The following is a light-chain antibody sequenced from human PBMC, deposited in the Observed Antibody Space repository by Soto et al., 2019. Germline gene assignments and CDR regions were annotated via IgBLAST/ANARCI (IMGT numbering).Light chain of an antibody. Sequence: EMVMTNSPATLSVSPGERATLSCRASQSVSSNLAWYQQKPGQAPRLLIYGASSRATGIPDRFSGSGSGTDFTLTISRLEPEDFAVYYCQQYNDWPPAFGGGTKVDIK. V-gene: IGKV3D-15*01. J-gene: IGKJ4*01. CDR2: GAS. CDR1: QSVSSN. CDR3: QQYNDWPPA.